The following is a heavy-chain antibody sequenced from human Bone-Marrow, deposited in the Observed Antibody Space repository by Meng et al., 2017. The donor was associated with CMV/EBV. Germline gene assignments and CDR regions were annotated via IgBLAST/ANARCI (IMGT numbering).Heavy chain of an antibody. J-gene: IGHJ6*02. CDR2: ISGSGGST. CDR1: GFTFSSYA. V-gene: IGHV3-23*01. Sequence: GESLKISCAASGFTFSSYAMSWVRQAPGKVLEWVSAISGSGGSTYYADSVKGRFTISRDNSKNTLYLQMNSLRAEDTAVYYCARDSCSSTSCAEDYYGMDVWGQGTTVTVSS. CDR3: ARDSCSSTSCAEDYYGMDV. D-gene: IGHD2-2*01.